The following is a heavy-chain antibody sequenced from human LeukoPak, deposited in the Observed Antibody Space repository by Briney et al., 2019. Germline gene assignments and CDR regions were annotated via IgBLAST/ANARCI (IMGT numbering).Heavy chain of an antibody. V-gene: IGHV3-30*18. CDR3: AKGSPELLRYFDWSSNY. CDR1: GFTFSSYG. CDR2: ISYDGSNK. D-gene: IGHD3-9*01. Sequence: GGSLRLSCAASGFTFSSYGMHWVRQAPGKGLEWVAVISYDGSNKHYADSVKGRFTISRDNSKNTLYLQMNSLRAEDTAVYYCAKGSPELLRYFDWSSNYWGQGTLVTVSS. J-gene: IGHJ4*02.